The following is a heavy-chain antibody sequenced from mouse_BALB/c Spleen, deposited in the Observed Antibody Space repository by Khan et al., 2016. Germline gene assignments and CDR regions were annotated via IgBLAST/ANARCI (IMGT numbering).Heavy chain of an antibody. V-gene: IGHV3-2*02. CDR1: GYSITRGYG. J-gene: IGHJ2*01. D-gene: IGHD1-2*01. CDR3: ARTARIKY. Sequence: VQLKESGPGLVKPSQSLSLTCTVTGYSITRGYGWNWIRQFPGNKLEWMGYISYSGSTNYNPSLKSRISITRDTSKNQFFLQLNSVTTADRATYYCARTARIKYWGQGTTLTVSS. CDR2: ISYSGST.